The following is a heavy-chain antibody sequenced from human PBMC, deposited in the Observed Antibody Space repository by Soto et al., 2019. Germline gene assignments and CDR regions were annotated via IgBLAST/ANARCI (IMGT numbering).Heavy chain of an antibody. CDR1: GAYISSSNW. V-gene: IGHV4-4*02. J-gene: IGHJ4*02. D-gene: IGHD3-16*01. CDR2: IHHSGTT. CDR3: ARGENFVCGS. Sequence: QVQLHESGPGLVKPSGTLSLTCTISGAYISSSNWCTWFRQSQGMRREWIGQIHHSGTTTYNPSLASRVTIALHKPKNHLSLSLGSVAAADTAVYYCARGENFVCGSWGQGTLVIVSS.